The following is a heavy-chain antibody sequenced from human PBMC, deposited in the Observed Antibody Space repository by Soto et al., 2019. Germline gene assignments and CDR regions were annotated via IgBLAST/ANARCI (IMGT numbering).Heavy chain of an antibody. D-gene: IGHD4-17*01. CDR1: GGSISSYY. CDR3: ARRYGGYHDY. CDR2: IYYSGST. J-gene: IGHJ4*02. V-gene: IGHV4-59*08. Sequence: SSETLSLTCTFSGGSISSYYWSLIRQPPGKGLEWIGYIYYSGSTNYNPSLKSRVTISVDTSKNQFSLKLSSVTAADTAVYYCARRYGGYHDYWGQGTLVTVSS.